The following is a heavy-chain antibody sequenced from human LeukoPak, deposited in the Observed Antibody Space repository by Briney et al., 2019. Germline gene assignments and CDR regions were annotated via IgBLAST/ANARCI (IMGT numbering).Heavy chain of an antibody. Sequence: GGSLRLSCAASGLTFSAYRMNWVRQAPGKGLEWISYISNDLTTIHYAASVKGRFTISRDNARNSLYLQMDSLRAEDTAVYFCARARGGRTYSETGGYPVFDNWGQGTLVTVSS. CDR1: GLTFSAYR. CDR2: ISNDLTTI. V-gene: IGHV3-48*04. CDR3: ARARGGRTYSETGGYPVFDN. J-gene: IGHJ4*02. D-gene: IGHD2-8*02.